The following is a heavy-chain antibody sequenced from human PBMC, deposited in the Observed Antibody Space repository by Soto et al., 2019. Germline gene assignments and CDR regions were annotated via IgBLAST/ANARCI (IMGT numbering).Heavy chain of an antibody. CDR2: ISYDGSNK. J-gene: IGHJ6*02. V-gene: IGHV3-30-3*01. CDR1: GFTFSSYA. Sequence: GGSLRLSCAASGFTFSSYAMHWVRQAPGKGLEWVAVISYDGSNKYYADSVKGRFTISRDNSKNTLYLQMNSLRAEDTAVYYCARVRDIVVVPAALSRYYYGMDVWGQGTTVTVSS. D-gene: IGHD2-2*01. CDR3: ARVRDIVVVPAALSRYYYGMDV.